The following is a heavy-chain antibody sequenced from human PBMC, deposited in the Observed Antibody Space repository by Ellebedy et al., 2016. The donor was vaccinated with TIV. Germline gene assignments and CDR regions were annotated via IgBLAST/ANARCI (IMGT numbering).Heavy chain of an antibody. Sequence: GESLKISCAASTFTFSTYAMSWVRQAPGKGLDWVSLISASGDTSYADSVKGRFTISRDNSKNMLFLQMNSLRAEDTATYYCATPGRDGYNRYFDNWGQGTLVTVSS. CDR1: TFTFSTYA. D-gene: IGHD5-24*01. V-gene: IGHV3-23*01. CDR3: ATPGRDGYNRYFDN. J-gene: IGHJ4*02. CDR2: ISASGDT.